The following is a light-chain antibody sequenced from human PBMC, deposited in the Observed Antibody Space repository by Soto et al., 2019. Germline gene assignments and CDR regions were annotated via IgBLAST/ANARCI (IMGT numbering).Light chain of an antibody. Sequence: QSVLTQPPSVSAAPGQNVAISCSGSNSNIGNNYVSWYQLVPGAAPKLLIFDNNRRPSGTPDRFSGSKSGTSATLAITGLQTGDEADYYCGAWDSSLKNWLFGGGTKLTVL. CDR2: DNN. V-gene: IGLV1-51*01. CDR1: NSNIGNNY. CDR3: GAWDSSLKNWL. J-gene: IGLJ3*02.